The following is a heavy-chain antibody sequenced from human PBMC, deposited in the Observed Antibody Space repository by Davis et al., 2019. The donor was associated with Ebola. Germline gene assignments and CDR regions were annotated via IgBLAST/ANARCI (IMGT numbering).Heavy chain of an antibody. J-gene: IGHJ6*03. V-gene: IGHV3-33*01. Sequence: PGGSLRLSCAASGFTFSSYGMHWVRQAPGKGLEWVAVIWYDGSNKYYADSVKGRFTISRDNSKNTLYLQMNSLRAEDTAVYYCARDGTYYDFWSQDYYYYYYYMDVWGKGTTVTVSS. CDR2: IWYDGSNK. CDR1: GFTFSSYG. D-gene: IGHD3-3*01. CDR3: ARDGTYYDFWSQDYYYYYYYMDV.